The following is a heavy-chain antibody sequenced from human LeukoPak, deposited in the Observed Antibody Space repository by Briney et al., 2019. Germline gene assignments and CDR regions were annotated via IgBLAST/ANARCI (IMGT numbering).Heavy chain of an antibody. CDR3: ARYETDFWSGYPDY. CDR1: SGSVNSYY. CDR2: IYYSGST. J-gene: IGHJ4*02. V-gene: IGHV4-59*08. D-gene: IGHD3-3*01. Sequence: SETLSLTCTVSSGSVNSYYWSWIRQPPGKGLEWIGYIYYSGSTNYNPSLKSRVTISVDTSKNQFSLKLSSVTAADTAVYYCARYETDFWSGYPDYWGQGTLVTVSS.